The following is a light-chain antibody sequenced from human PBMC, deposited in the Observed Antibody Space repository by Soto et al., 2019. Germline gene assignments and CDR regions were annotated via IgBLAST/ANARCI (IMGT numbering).Light chain of an antibody. Sequence: DIQMTQSPSTLSASVGDRVTITCRASQSISSWLAWYQQKPGKAPKLLIYKASTLQSGVPSRFSGSGSGTEFTLAISSLQPDDSATYYCQQYNDNWTFGQGTXVDIK. CDR2: KAS. V-gene: IGKV1-5*03. CDR3: QQYNDNWT. J-gene: IGKJ1*01. CDR1: QSISSW.